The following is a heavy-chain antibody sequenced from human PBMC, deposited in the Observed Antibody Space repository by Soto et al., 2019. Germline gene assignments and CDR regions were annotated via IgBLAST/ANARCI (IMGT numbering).Heavy chain of an antibody. Sequence: QVQLVQSGAEVKKPGASVKVSCKASGYTFTSYGISWVRQAPGQGLEWMGWISAYKGNTNYAQKLQGRVTMTTDTATSTDYMELRSLRSDDTAVYYCARTTEGMWSDYWGQGTPVTVSS. V-gene: IGHV1-18*01. CDR2: ISAYKGNT. CDR3: ARTTEGMWSDY. D-gene: IGHD4-17*01. J-gene: IGHJ4*02. CDR1: GYTFTSYG.